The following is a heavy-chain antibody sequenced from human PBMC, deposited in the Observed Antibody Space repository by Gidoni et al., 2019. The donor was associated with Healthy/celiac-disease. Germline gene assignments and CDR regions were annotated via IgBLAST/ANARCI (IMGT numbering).Heavy chain of an antibody. CDR1: GYSLSSGYY. CDR3: ARDYYDSSGYYHFDY. CDR2: IYHSGST. V-gene: IGHV4-38-2*02. D-gene: IGHD3-22*01. J-gene: IGHJ4*02. Sequence: QVQLQESGPGLVKPSETLSLTCAVSGYSLSSGYYWGWIRQPPGKGLEWIGSIYHSGSTYYNPSLKSRVTISVDTSKNQFSLKLSSVTAADTAVYYCARDYYDSSGYYHFDYWGQGTLVTVSS.